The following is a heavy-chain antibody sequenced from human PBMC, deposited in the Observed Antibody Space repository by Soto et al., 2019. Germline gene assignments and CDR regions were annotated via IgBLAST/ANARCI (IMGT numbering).Heavy chain of an antibody. CDR3: ARELAAPNTYWFDP. V-gene: IGHV4-34*01. J-gene: IGHJ5*02. D-gene: IGHD1-1*01. CDR1: CGSFSGFY. Sequence: QVPLQQVGAGLLKPSETLSLTFAVYCGSFSGFYLSLIRQPPGKGLEWIGEITHSGNTNYNPSLKSRVTISVDTSRSQFSLKLTSMTAADTAVYYCARELAAPNTYWFDPWGQGTLVTVSS. CDR2: ITHSGNT.